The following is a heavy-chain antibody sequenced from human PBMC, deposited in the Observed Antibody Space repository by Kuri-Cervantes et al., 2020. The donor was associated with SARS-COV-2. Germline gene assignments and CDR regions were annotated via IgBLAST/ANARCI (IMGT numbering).Heavy chain of an antibody. CDR3: ARGRVYARRIYYYYGMDV. V-gene: IGHV4-34*01. CDR1: GGSFSGYY. D-gene: IGHD3-16*01. CDR2: INHSGST. Sequence: GSLRLSCAAYGGSFSGYYWSWIRQPPGKGLEWIREINHSGSTNYNPSLKSRVTISVDTSKNQFSLKLSSVTAADTAVYYCARGRVYARRIYYYYGMDVWGQGTTVTVSS. J-gene: IGHJ6*02.